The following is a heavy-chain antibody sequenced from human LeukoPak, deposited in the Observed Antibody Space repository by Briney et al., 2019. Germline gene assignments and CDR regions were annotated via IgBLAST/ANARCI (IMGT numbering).Heavy chain of an antibody. D-gene: IGHD3-10*01. Sequence: GGSLRLSCAASGFTFSSFGMNWVRQAPGKGLDWVSSISSSGGYIYYADSVKGRFTISKDNAKNSLYLQMNSLRAEDTAVYYCAREGAWYVSGSYSGYFYGMDVWGQGTTVTVSS. CDR1: GFTFSSFG. CDR3: AREGAWYVSGSYSGYFYGMDV. CDR2: ISSSGGYI. V-gene: IGHV3-21*01. J-gene: IGHJ6*02.